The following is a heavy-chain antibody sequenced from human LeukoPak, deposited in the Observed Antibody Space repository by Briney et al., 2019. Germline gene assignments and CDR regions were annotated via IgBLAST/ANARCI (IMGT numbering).Heavy chain of an antibody. J-gene: IGHJ5*01. CDR3: ARGDIPDS. CDR2: IFHSGKT. D-gene: IGHD2-21*01. V-gene: IGHV4-38-2*01. CDR1: GYSITSGYY. Sequence: SETLSLTCAVSGYSITSGYYWGWIRQSPEKGLEWIGSIFHSGKTYYNLSLKSRVTISVDTSKNQFSLRLTSVTAADTAVYYCARGDIPDSWAQGTLVTVSS.